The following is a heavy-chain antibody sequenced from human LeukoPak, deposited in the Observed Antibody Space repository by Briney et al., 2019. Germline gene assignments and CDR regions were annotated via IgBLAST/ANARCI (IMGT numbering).Heavy chain of an antibody. J-gene: IGHJ6*03. Sequence: PGGSLRLSCAASGFTFSSYEMNWVRQAPGKGLEWVSYISSSGSTIYYADSVKGRFTISRDNAKNSLYLQMNSLRAEDTAVYYCARDGAISSSGWFYYYYMDVWGKGTTVTISS. CDR3: ARDGAISSSGWFYYYYMDV. CDR1: GFTFSSYE. V-gene: IGHV3-48*03. CDR2: ISSSGSTI. D-gene: IGHD6-19*01.